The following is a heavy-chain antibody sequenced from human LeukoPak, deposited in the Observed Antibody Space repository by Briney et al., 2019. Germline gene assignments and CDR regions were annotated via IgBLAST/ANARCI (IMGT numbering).Heavy chain of an antibody. Sequence: GGSLRLSCAASGFTFSSYAMSWVRQAPGKGLEWVSAISGSGGSTYYADSVKGRFTISRDNSKNTLYLQMNSLRAEDTAVYYCAKDPLNLWSGYPYYFDYWGQGTLVTVSS. CDR2: ISGSGGST. J-gene: IGHJ4*02. CDR1: GFTFSSYA. V-gene: IGHV3-23*01. D-gene: IGHD3-3*01. CDR3: AKDPLNLWSGYPYYFDY.